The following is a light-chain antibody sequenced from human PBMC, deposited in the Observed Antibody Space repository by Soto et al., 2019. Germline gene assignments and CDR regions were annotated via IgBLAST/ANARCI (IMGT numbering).Light chain of an antibody. CDR2: TND. J-gene: IGLJ2*01. CDR1: YSNVETNY. Sequence: QSVLTQPPSASGTPGQRVTISCSGSYSNVETNYVYWYQQVQGTAPKLLIYTNDQRPSGVPDRFSASKYGTSASLAISGLRSEDEADYFCSATDDSLGGPVFGGGTKLTVL. CDR3: SATDDSLGGPV. V-gene: IGLV1-47*02.